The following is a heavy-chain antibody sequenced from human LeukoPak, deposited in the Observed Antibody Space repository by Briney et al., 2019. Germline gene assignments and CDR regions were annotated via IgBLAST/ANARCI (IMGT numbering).Heavy chain of an antibody. CDR3: ARESKYYYDSSGYSTYSGYYYYMDV. CDR2: IYYSGST. J-gene: IGHJ6*03. Sequence: SETLSLTCTVSGGSISSYYWSWIRQPPGKGLEWIGYIYYSGSTNYKSSLKGRVTISVDTSKNQFSLKLSSVTAADTAVYYCARESKYYYDSSGYSTYSGYYYYMDVWGKGTTVTVSS. CDR1: GGSISSYY. V-gene: IGHV4-59*01. D-gene: IGHD3-22*01.